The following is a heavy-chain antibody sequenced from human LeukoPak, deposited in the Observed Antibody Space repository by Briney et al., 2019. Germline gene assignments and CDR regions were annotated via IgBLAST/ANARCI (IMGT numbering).Heavy chain of an antibody. Sequence: GGSLRLSCAASGFTFSSYSMNWVRQAPGKGLEWGSSISSGSSYIYYADSVKGRFTISRDNAKNSLYLQMNSLRAEDTAVYYCARWEDYGDYLTVDDYWGQGTLVTVSS. CDR1: GFTFSSYS. J-gene: IGHJ4*02. D-gene: IGHD4-17*01. CDR3: ARWEDYGDYLTVDDY. CDR2: ISSGSSYI. V-gene: IGHV3-21*01.